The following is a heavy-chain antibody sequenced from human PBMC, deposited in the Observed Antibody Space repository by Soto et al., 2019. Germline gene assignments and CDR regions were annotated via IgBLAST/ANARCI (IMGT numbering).Heavy chain of an antibody. CDR3: AQDKVVAGRVDRFDT. D-gene: IGHD6-19*01. CDR2: ISGSGGST. J-gene: IGHJ5*02. Sequence: GGSLRLSCAASGFTFSSYAMSWVRQAPGKGLEWVSAISGSGGSTYYADSVKGRFTISRDNSKNTLYLQMNSLRAEDTAVYYCAQDKVVAGRVDRFDTWGQGTLVTVSS. V-gene: IGHV3-23*01. CDR1: GFTFSSYA.